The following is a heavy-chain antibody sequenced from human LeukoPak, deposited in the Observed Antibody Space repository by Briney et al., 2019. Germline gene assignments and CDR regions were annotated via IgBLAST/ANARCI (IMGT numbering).Heavy chain of an antibody. V-gene: IGHV4-39*01. CDR3: LVPGTYFSNYGMDV. CDR1: GASISTRNYY. Sequence: PSEILSLTCTVSGASISTRNYYWGWTRQPPGKGLERIGNVYYSETTYYNTSLKSRVTKSVDTSKIQFSLTLSSVTATDTAMYYCLVPGTYFSNYGMDVWGQGTTVTVYS. CDR2: VYYSETT. J-gene: IGHJ6*02.